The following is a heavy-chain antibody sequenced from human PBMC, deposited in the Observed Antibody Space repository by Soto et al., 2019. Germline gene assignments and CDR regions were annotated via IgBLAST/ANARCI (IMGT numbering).Heavy chain of an antibody. J-gene: IGHJ6*02. Sequence: PGESLKISCKGSGYSFTSYWIGWVRQMPGKGLEWMGIIYPGDSDTRYSPSFQGQVTISADKSISTAYLRWSSLKASDTAMYYCARHVKGYDFWSGYYYYYGMDVWGQGTTVTVSS. CDR1: GYSFTSYW. CDR3: ARHVKGYDFWSGYYYYYGMDV. D-gene: IGHD3-3*01. CDR2: IYPGDSDT. V-gene: IGHV5-51*01.